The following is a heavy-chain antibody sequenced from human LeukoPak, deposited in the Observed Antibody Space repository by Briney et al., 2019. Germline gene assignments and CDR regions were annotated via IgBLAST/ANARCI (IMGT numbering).Heavy chain of an antibody. D-gene: IGHD6-19*01. CDR1: GFTFSSYS. CDR2: ISSSSSYI. J-gene: IGHJ4*02. CDR3: ARAGNAVAGDY. V-gene: IGHV3-21*01. Sequence: GGSLRLSCAASGFTFSSYSMNRVRQAPGKGLEWVSSISSSSSYIYYADSVKGRFTISRDNAKNSLYLQMNSLRAEDTAVYYCARAGNAVAGDYWGQGTLVTVSS.